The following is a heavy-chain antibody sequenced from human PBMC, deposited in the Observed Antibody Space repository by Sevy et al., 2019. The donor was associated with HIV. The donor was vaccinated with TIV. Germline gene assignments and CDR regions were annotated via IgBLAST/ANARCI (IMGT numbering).Heavy chain of an antibody. CDR3: ARGDFWSGYYYYAMDV. Sequence: SETLSPTCTVSGVSISTYYWSWIRQPAGKGLVWIGRIYTSGSTNYNPSLKSRVTMSVDTSKNQFSLKLSSVTAADTAVYYCARGDFWSGYYYYAMDVWGQGTTVTVSS. CDR2: IYTSGST. D-gene: IGHD3-3*01. J-gene: IGHJ6*02. V-gene: IGHV4-4*07. CDR1: GVSISTYY.